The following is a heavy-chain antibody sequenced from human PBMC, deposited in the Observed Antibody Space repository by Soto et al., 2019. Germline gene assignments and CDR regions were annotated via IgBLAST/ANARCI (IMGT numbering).Heavy chain of an antibody. V-gene: IGHV3-15*01. D-gene: IGHD4-17*01. Sequence: EVQLVESGGGLVKPGGSLTLSCAASGITFSKAGMNWVRQSPGKGLEWVGRIKSRSDGGTTAYAAPVKGRFSISRDDSKDTLWLQMSSLNTEDTAVYYCTTNFYSDHGMDVWGQGTTVTVSS. CDR3: TTNFYSDHGMDV. CDR2: IKSRSDGGTT. J-gene: IGHJ6*02. CDR1: GITFSKAG.